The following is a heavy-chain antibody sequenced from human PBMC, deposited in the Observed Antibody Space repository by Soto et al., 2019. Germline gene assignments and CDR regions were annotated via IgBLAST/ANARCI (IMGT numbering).Heavy chain of an antibody. Sequence: QVQLQESGPGLVKPSETLSLTCTVSGGSISSYYWSWIRQPPGKGLEWIGYIYYSGSTNYNPSLKIRVTISVDTSKNQFSLKLSSVTAADTAVYYCARQRGYDILTGYKNWFDPWGQGTLVTVSS. V-gene: IGHV4-59*01. D-gene: IGHD3-9*01. CDR1: GGSISSYY. CDR2: IYYSGST. CDR3: ARQRGYDILTGYKNWFDP. J-gene: IGHJ5*02.